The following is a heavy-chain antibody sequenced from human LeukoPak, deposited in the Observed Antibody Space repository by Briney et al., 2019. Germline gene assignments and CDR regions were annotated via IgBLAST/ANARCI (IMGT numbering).Heavy chain of an antibody. CDR1: GGSIRSGDYS. Sequence: SETLSLTCTVSGGSIRSGDYSWNWIRQHPGKGPEWIGYIYYSGSTYYNPSLTSRVTMSVDTSKNQFSLKLSSVTAADTAIYYCARDHTETSSLNFRNYYYYGMDIWGQGTTVIVSS. CDR2: IYYSGST. D-gene: IGHD4-11*01. CDR3: ARDHTETSSLNFRNYYYYGMDI. V-gene: IGHV4-31*03. J-gene: IGHJ6*02.